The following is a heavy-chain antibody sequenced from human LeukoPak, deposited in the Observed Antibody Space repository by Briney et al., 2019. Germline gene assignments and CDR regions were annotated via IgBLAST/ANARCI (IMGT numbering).Heavy chain of an antibody. CDR2: IYYSGST. D-gene: IGHD2-15*01. J-gene: IGHJ1*01. V-gene: IGHV4-59*01. CDR3: ARVTARIFQH. CDR1: GGSISSYY. Sequence: KPSETLSLTCTVSGGSISSYYWSWIRQPPGKGLEWIGYIYYSGSTNYHPSLKSRVTISVDTSKNQFSLKLSSVTAADTAVCYCARVTARIFQHWGQGTLVTVSS.